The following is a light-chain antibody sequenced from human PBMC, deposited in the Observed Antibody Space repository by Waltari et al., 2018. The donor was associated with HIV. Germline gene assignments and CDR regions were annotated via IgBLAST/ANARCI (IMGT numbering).Light chain of an antibody. CDR1: QSVLYSCNNKNY. Sequence: DIVMTQSPDSLAVSLGERATINCKSSQSVLYSCNNKNYLAGYQQKPGQPPKLLIYWASTREAGVPDRFSGSGSGTDFTLTISSLQAEDVAVYYCQQYYSTPRTFGQGTKVEIK. CDR3: QQYYSTPRT. V-gene: IGKV4-1*01. CDR2: WAS. J-gene: IGKJ1*01.